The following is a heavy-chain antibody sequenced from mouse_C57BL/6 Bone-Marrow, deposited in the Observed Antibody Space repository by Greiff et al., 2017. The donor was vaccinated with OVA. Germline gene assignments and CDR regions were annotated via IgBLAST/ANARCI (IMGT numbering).Heavy chain of an antibody. J-gene: IGHJ1*03. CDR2: INPSNGGT. Sequence: VQLQQSGTELVKPGASVKLSCKASGYTFTSYWMHWVKQRPGQGLEWIGNINPSNGGTNYNEKFKSKATLTVDKSSSTAYMQLSSLTSEDSAVYYCAQPRMDFITTAYWYFDVWGTGTTVTVSS. D-gene: IGHD1-1*01. V-gene: IGHV1-53*01. CDR1: GYTFTSYW. CDR3: AQPRMDFITTAYWYFDV.